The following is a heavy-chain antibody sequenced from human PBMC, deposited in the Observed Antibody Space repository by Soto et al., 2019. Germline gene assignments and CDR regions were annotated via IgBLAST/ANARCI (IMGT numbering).Heavy chain of an antibody. V-gene: IGHV3-30-3*01. CDR2: ISYDGSNK. Sequence: GGSLRLSCAASGFTFSSYAMHWVRQAPGKGLEWVAVISYDGSNKYYADSVKGRFTISRDNSKNTLYLQMNSLRAEDTAVYYCARETGYSYGYDYWGQGTLVTVSS. D-gene: IGHD5-18*01. J-gene: IGHJ4*02. CDR1: GFTFSSYA. CDR3: ARETGYSYGYDY.